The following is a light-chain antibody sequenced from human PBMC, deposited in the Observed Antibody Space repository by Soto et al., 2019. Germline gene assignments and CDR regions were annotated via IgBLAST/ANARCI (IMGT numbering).Light chain of an antibody. J-gene: IGKJ1*01. CDR3: QQYNSYSWT. V-gene: IGKV1-5*01. CDR1: QSISSW. CDR2: DAS. Sequence: DIQMTQSPSTLSASVGDRVTITCXASQSISSWLAWYQQKPGKAPKLLIYDASSLQSGVPSRFSGSESGTEFTLTISSLQPDDFATYYCQQYNSYSWTFGQGTKVDI.